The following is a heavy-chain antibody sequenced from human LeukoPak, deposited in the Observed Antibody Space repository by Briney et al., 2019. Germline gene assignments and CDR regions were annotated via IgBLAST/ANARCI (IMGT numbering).Heavy chain of an antibody. CDR3: ARGPLVQSSPEFDP. V-gene: IGHV4-39*07. Sequence: PSETLSLTCTVSGGSISSSSYYWGWIRQPPGKGLEWIGSIYYSGSTYYDPSLKSRVTISVDTSKNQFSLKLSSVTAADTAVYYCARGPLVQSSPEFDPWGQGTLVTVSS. CDR2: IYYSGST. D-gene: IGHD6-13*01. CDR1: GGSISSSSYY. J-gene: IGHJ5*02.